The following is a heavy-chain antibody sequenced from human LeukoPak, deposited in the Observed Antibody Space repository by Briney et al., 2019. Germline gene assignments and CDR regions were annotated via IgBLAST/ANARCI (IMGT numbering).Heavy chain of an antibody. V-gene: IGHV3-74*01. CDR3: ARGYNTRGSENSLFDY. D-gene: IGHD1-1*01. CDR1: GFTFSTYY. CDR2: IKSDGSGT. Sequence: GGSLRLSCAVSGFTFSTYYMHWVRQAPGKGLVWVSGIKSDGSGTIYADSVKGRFTISRDNAKNTLYLQMNSLRAEDTAVYYCARGYNTRGSENSLFDYWGQGTLVTVSS. J-gene: IGHJ4*02.